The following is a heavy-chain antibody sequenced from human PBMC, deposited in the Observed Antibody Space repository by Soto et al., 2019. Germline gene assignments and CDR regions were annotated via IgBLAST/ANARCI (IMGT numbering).Heavy chain of an antibody. J-gene: IGHJ5*02. CDR1: GDSVSSNSAA. CDR2: AYYRSKWYY. Sequence: PSQTLSLTCAISGDSVSSNSAAWNWIRQSPSRGLEWLGRAYYRSKWYYGYAVSVKSRITINPDTSKNQFSLQLNSVTPEDTAVYYCARDSWNPGWFDPWGQGTLVTVSS. CDR3: ARDSWNPGWFDP. V-gene: IGHV6-1*01. D-gene: IGHD1-1*01.